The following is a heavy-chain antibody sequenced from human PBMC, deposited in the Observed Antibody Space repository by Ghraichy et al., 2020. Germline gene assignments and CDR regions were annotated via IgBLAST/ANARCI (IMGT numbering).Heavy chain of an antibody. CDR2: IDRSGYT. Sequence: SETLSLTCAVFGGSFSGYYWSWIRQSPGKGLEWIGDIDRSGYTNYNPSLRSRITISVDTSKNQFSLRLTSVTAADTAVYYCARASSSYDNSGWFKGAGQVTYCGQGTVVTVSS. J-gene: IGHJ4*02. CDR3: ARASSSYDNSGWFKGAGQVTY. V-gene: IGHV4-34*01. D-gene: IGHD6-19*01. CDR1: GGSFSGYY.